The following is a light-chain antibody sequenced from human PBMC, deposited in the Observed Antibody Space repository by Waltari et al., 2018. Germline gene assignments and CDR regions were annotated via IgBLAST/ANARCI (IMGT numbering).Light chain of an antibody. Sequence: QSALTQPASVSGSPGQSIPISCTGSSSDVGGYTYVSWYQQHPGKVPNLVIYDVSNRPSGVSDRFSGSKSGNTASLTISGLQAEDEADYYCSSYTSSKTILFGGGTKLTVL. CDR3: SSYTSSKTIL. CDR1: SSDVGGYTY. J-gene: IGLJ2*01. CDR2: DVS. V-gene: IGLV2-14*03.